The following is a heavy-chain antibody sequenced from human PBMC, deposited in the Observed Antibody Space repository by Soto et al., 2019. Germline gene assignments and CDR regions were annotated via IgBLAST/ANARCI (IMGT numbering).Heavy chain of an antibody. CDR1: GFTFSSYA. D-gene: IGHD6-13*01. J-gene: IGHJ4*02. CDR3: ARRSSSWYFDY. V-gene: IGHV3-23*01. CDR2: ISGSDGST. Sequence: EVQLLESGGGLVQPGGSLRLSCAASGFTFSSYAMNWVRQAPGKGLEWVSVISGSDGSTYYADSVKGRFTISRDNSKNTLNLQMNSLRAKDTAVYYCARRSSSWYFDYWGQGTLVTVSS.